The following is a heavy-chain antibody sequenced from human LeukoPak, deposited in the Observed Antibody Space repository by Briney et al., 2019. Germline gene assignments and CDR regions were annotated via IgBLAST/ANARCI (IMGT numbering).Heavy chain of an antibody. J-gene: IGHJ6*02. CDR2: MNPNSGNT. V-gene: IGHV1-8*01. D-gene: IGHD6-6*01. CDR1: GYTFTSYD. CDR3: ARLNPASYYYYYYGMDV. Sequence: GASVKVSCKASGYTFTSYDTNWVRQATGQGLEWMGWMNPNSGNTGYAQKFQGRVTMTRNTSISTAYMELSSLRSEDTAVYYCARLNPASYYYYYYGMDVWGQGTTVTVSS.